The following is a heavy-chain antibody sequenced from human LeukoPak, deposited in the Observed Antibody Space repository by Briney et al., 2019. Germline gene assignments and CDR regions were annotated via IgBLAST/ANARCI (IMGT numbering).Heavy chain of an antibody. CDR3: AYFDSSGYSFDY. Sequence: PSGKSSAKLFDTPLTTYAWNWCDRPLEQGLRGMGWINTNTGNPTYAQGFTGRFVFSLDTSVSTAYLQISSLKAEDTAVYYCAYFDSSGYSFDYWGQGTLVTVSS. CDR2: INTNTGNP. CDR1: DTPLTTYA. D-gene: IGHD3-22*01. V-gene: IGHV7-4-1*02. J-gene: IGHJ4*02.